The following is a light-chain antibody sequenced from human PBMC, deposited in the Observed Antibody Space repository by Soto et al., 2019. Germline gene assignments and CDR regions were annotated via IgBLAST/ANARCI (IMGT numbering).Light chain of an antibody. CDR1: QSISTW. CDR3: QQYNVFPIT. J-gene: IGKJ5*01. Sequence: DIQMTQSPSTLSASIGDRVTITCRASQSISTWLAWYQQKSGKAPKLLNYKASTLESGVPSRFSGSGSGTDFTLTISSLQPDDLATYYCQQYNVFPITFGQGTRLEI. V-gene: IGKV1-5*03. CDR2: KAS.